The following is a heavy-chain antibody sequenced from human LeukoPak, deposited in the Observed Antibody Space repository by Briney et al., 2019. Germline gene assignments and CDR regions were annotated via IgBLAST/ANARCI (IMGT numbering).Heavy chain of an antibody. CDR3: ARVKGYGMDV. V-gene: IGHV3-48*03. Sequence: GGSLRLSCAASGFTFNNYEMNWVRQAPGKGLECVSYISSSGITIYYADSVKGRFTISRDNAKNSLYLQMNSLRAEDTAVYYCARVKGYGMDVWGQGTTVTVSS. CDR1: GFTFNNYE. J-gene: IGHJ6*02. CDR2: ISSSGITI.